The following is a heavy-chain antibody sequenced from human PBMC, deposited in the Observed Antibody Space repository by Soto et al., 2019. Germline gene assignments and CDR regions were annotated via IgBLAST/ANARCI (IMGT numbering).Heavy chain of an antibody. CDR2: IYYSGST. CDR1: GGSISSGDYY. Sequence: PSETLSLTCTVSGGSISSGDYYWSWIRQPPGKGLEWIGYIYYSGSTYYNPSLKSRVTISVDTSKNQFSLKLSSVTAADTAVYYCARGGVEPLYYFDYRGQGNLGTVPS. D-gene: IGHD2-2*01. CDR3: ARGGVEPLYYFDY. J-gene: IGHJ4*02. V-gene: IGHV4-30-4*01.